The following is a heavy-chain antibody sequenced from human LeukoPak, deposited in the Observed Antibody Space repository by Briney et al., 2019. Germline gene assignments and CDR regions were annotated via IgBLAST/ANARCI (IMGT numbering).Heavy chain of an antibody. J-gene: IGHJ4*02. V-gene: IGHV3-33*08. Sequence: GGSLRLSCAASGLTFSSYGMHWVRQAPGKGLEWVAVIWYDGSNKYYADSVKGRFTISRDNSKNTLYLQMNGLRAEDTAVYYCAREGYSYGYFDYWGQGTLVTVSS. D-gene: IGHD5-18*01. CDR1: GLTFSSYG. CDR2: IWYDGSNK. CDR3: AREGYSYGYFDY.